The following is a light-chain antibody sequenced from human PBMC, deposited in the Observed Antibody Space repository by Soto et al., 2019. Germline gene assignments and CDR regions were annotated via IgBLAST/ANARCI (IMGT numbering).Light chain of an antibody. CDR3: QHYGTSAL. V-gene: IGKV3-20*01. Sequence: EIVLTQSPGTLSLSPGERATLSCRASQSVSDMYLAWYQHKPGQATRLLIYASNRATGIPDRFSGSGSGTDFTLTINRLEPDDFAVYYCQHYGTSALFGPGTKVEIK. CDR2: AS. J-gene: IGKJ3*01. CDR1: QSVSDMY.